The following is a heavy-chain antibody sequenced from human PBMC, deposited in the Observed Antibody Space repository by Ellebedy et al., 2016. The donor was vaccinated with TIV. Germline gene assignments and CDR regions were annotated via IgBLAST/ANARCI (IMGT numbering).Heavy chain of an antibody. J-gene: IGHJ3*02. CDR2: IHYSGKA. V-gene: IGHV4-30-4*01. CDR1: GGSFRSDNYF. CDR3: AREVNIASETEAFDI. Sequence: MPSETLSLTCTVFGGSFRSDNYFWSWIRQPPGKGPEWIGYIHYSGKAYYNPSLKSRVTISVDTSKSQFSLKVTSVTAAATAVYYCAREVNIASETEAFDIWGQGTLLTGSS. D-gene: IGHD6-13*01.